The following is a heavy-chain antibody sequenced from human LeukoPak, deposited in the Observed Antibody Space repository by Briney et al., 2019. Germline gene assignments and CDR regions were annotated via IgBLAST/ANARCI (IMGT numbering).Heavy chain of an antibody. CDR2: IYYSGST. J-gene: IGHJ6*03. Sequence: SETLSLTCTVSGGSISSYYWSWIRQPPGQGLEWIGYIYYSGSTNYNPSLKSRVTISVDTSKNQSTLKLSSVTAADTAVYYCAREPGGDYGDYYYYYYMDVWGKGTTVTVSS. D-gene: IGHD4/OR15-4a*01. V-gene: IGHV4-59*01. CDR3: AREPGGDYGDYYYYYYMDV. CDR1: GGSISSYY.